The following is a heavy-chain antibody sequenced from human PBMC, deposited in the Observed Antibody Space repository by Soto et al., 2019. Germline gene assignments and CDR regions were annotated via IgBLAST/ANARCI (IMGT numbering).Heavy chain of an antibody. V-gene: IGHV3-11*01. CDR1: GFTFSDYY. CDR3: ARDRGSPYYYYGMDV. D-gene: IGHD1-26*01. CDR2: ISSSASTI. Sequence: GGSLRLSCAASGFTFSDYYMSWIRQAPGKGLEWVSYISSSASTIYYADSVRGRFTISRDNAKNSLYLQMNSLRAEDTAVYYCARDRGSPYYYYGMDVWGQGTTVTVSS. J-gene: IGHJ6*02.